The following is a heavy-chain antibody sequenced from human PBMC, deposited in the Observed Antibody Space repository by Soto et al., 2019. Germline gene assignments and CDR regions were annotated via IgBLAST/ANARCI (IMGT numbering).Heavy chain of an antibody. V-gene: IGHV1-69*06. CDR2: IIPIFGTA. J-gene: IGHJ6*02. CDR1: GGTFSSYA. Sequence: QVQLVQSGAEVKKPGSSVKVSCKASGGTFSSYAISWVRQAPGQGLEWMGGIIPIFGTANYAQKLQGRVTMTTDTSTSTAYMELRSLRSDDTAVYYCARSDCSGGSCHYYYYYYGMDVWGQGTTVTVSS. CDR3: ARSDCSGGSCHYYYYYYGMDV. D-gene: IGHD2-15*01.